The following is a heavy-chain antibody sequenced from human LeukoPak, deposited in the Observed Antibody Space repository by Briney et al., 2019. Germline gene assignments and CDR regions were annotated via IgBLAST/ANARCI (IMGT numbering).Heavy chain of an antibody. J-gene: IGHJ4*02. V-gene: IGHV1-2*02. D-gene: IGHD3-3*01. CDR2: INPNSGGT. CDR3: ARGWGSGYYPPFDY. Sequence: ASVKVSCKASGYTFTGYYMHWVRQAPGQGLEWMGWINPNSGGTNYAQKFQGRVTMTRDTSISTAYMELSRLRSDDTAVYYCARGWGSGYYPPFDYWGQGTLVTVSS. CDR1: GYTFTGYY.